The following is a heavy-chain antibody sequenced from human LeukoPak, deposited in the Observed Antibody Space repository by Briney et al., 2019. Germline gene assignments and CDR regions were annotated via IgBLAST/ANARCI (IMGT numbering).Heavy chain of an antibody. D-gene: IGHD6-19*01. CDR3: VRERGQWLDESLDDY. J-gene: IGHJ4*02. CDR2: IKQDGSEK. V-gene: IGHV3-7*01. Sequence: GGSLRLSCAASGFTFSSYGMHWVRQAPGKGLEWVANIKQDGSEKYYVDSVKGRFTISRDNGKNSLHLQMNSLRAEDTAVYYCVRERGQWLDESLDDYWGQGTLVTVSS. CDR1: GFTFSSYG.